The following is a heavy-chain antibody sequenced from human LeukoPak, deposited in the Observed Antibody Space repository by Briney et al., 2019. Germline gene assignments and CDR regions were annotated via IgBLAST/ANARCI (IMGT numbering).Heavy chain of an antibody. D-gene: IGHD3-16*02. J-gene: IGHJ4*02. CDR1: GYTLTELS. V-gene: IGHV1-24*01. CDR3: ATDLVGYYDYVWGSYRYTRSY. CDR2: FDTEDGET. Sequence: GASVKVSCKVSGYTLTELSMHWVRQAPGKGLEWMGGFDTEDGETIYAQKFQGRVTMTEDTSTDTAYMELSSLRSEDTDVYYCATDLVGYYDYVWGSYRYTRSYWGQGTLVTVSS.